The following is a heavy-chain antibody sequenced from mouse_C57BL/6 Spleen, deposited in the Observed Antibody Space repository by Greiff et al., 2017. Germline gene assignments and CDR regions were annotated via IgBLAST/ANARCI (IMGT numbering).Heavy chain of an antibody. V-gene: IGHV1-50*01. CDR3: ANSNYFDY. CDR2: IDPSDSYT. J-gene: IGHJ2*01. Sequence: QVHVKQPGAELVKPGASVKLSCKASGYTFTSYWMQWVKQRPGQGLEWIGEIDPSDSYTNYNQKFKGKATLTVDTSSSTAYMQLSSLTSEDSAVYYCANSNYFDYWGQGTTLTVSS. D-gene: IGHD2-5*01. CDR1: GYTFTSYW.